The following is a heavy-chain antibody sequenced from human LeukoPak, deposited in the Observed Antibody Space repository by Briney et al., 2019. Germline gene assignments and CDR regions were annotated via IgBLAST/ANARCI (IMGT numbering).Heavy chain of an antibody. V-gene: IGHV4-34*01. J-gene: IGHJ5*02. CDR1: GGSFNGYY. D-gene: IGHD6-19*01. CDR3: ARRTRAVAGNNWFDP. Sequence: SETLSLTCAVYGGSFNGYYWSWIRQPPGKGLEWIGEINHSGSTNYNPSLKSRVTISVDTSKNQFSLKLSSVTAADTAVYYCARRTRAVAGNNWFDPWGQGTLVTVSS. CDR2: INHSGST.